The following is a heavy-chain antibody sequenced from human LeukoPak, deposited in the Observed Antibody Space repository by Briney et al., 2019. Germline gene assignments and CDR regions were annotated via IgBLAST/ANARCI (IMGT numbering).Heavy chain of an antibody. CDR2: INHSGST. CDR1: GGSFSGYY. CDR3: AREGFDGDYDIDAFDI. Sequence: SETLSLTCDVYGGSFSGYYWSWIRQPPGTGLEWIGEINHSGSTNYNPSLKSRVTISVDTSKNQFSLKLSSVTAADTAVYYCAREGFDGDYDIDAFDIWGQGTMVTVSS. J-gene: IGHJ3*02. V-gene: IGHV4-34*01. D-gene: IGHD4-17*01.